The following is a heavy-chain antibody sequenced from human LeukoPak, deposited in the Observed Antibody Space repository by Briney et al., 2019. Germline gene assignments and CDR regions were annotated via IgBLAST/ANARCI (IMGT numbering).Heavy chain of an antibody. Sequence: ASVKVSCKASGYTFTSYDINWVRQATGQGLEWMGWMNPNSGNTGYAQKFQGRVTMTRNTSISTAYMELSSLRSEDTAVYYCARDTEARSGYDFNYYYYYGMDVWGQGTTVTVSS. CDR1: GYTFTSYD. V-gene: IGHV1-8*01. D-gene: IGHD5-12*01. J-gene: IGHJ6*02. CDR3: ARDTEARSGYDFNYYYYYGMDV. CDR2: MNPNSGNT.